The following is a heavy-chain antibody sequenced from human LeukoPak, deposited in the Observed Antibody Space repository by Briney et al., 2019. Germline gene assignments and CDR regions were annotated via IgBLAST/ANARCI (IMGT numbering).Heavy chain of an antibody. V-gene: IGHV3-48*03. CDR2: ISSSGSPI. D-gene: IGHD3-22*01. CDR1: GFTFSSYE. CDR3: VRRYYDSSGHRFDY. J-gene: IGHJ4*02. Sequence: GGSLRLSCAASGFTFSSYEMNWVRQAPGKGLEWVSYISSSGSPIYHADSVKGRFTVSRDNAKNTLSLQMNSLRAEDTAVYYCVRRYYDSSGHRFDYWGQGTLVTVSS.